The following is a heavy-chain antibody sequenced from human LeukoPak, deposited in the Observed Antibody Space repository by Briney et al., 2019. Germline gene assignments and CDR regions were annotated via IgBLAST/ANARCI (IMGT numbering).Heavy chain of an antibody. J-gene: IGHJ5*02. D-gene: IGHD4-23*01. CDR1: GGSISSGGYS. V-gene: IGHV4-30-2*01. Sequence: SQTLSLTCAVSGGSISSGGYSWSWIRQPPGKGLEWIGYIYHSGSACYNPSLKSRVTISVDRSKNQFPLKLSSVTAADTAVYYCARDSTTAVGWFDPWGQGTLVTVSS. CDR3: ARDSTTAVGWFDP. CDR2: IYHSGSA.